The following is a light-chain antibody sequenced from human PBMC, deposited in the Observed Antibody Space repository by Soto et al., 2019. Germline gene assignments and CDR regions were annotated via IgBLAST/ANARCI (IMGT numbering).Light chain of an antibody. J-gene: IGKJ1*01. V-gene: IGKV4-1*01. CDR1: QSVFYTSNNNSY. Sequence: DIVMTQSPDSLAASLGERATISCKSGQSVFYTSNNNSYLAWYQQKPGQPPRLLIYWASTRESGVPDRFSGSGSGTDFTLTISSLQAEDVAVYYCQQYYSPPWTFGQGTTVEIK. CDR3: QQYYSPPWT. CDR2: WAS.